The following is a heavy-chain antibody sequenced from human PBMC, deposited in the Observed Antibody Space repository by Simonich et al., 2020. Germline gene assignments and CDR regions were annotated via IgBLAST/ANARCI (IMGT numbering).Heavy chain of an antibody. CDR1: GGSFSGYY. CDR3: ARGKGWKNAFDI. J-gene: IGHJ3*02. CDR2: ITHSEST. D-gene: IGHD1-1*01. V-gene: IGHV4-34*01. Sequence: QVQLQQWGAGLLKPSETLSLTCAVYGGSFSGYYWSWIRQPPGKGLEWIGEITHSESTNYNPSLKSRVTISVDTSKNQFSRKLSSVTAADTAVYYCARGKGWKNAFDIWGQGTMVTVSS.